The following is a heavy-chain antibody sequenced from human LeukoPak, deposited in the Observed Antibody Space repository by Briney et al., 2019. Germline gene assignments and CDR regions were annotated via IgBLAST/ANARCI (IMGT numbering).Heavy chain of an antibody. CDR1: RGTFSSYA. CDR3: ARDLAMVRGARYRPYKWSDP. D-gene: IGHD3-10*01. Sequence: SVKVSCKASRGTFSSYAIIWVRQAPGQGLEWMGGIIPTFGTAAYAKKFQGRVTISADESTSTAYMELSSLTSEDTAVYYCARDLAMVRGARYRPYKWSDPWGQGTLVTVSS. CDR2: IIPTFGTA. V-gene: IGHV1-69*13. J-gene: IGHJ5*02.